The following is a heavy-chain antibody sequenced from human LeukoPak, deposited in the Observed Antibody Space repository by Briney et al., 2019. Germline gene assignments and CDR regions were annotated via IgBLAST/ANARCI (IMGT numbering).Heavy chain of an antibody. D-gene: IGHD6-19*01. V-gene: IGHV3-23*01. CDR1: GFSFSSYA. Sequence: PGGSLRLSCAASGFSFSSYAMSWVRQAPGKGLEWVSAISGSGGSTYYADSVKGRFTISRDNSKNTLYLQMNSLRAEDTAVYYCAKDAGPYSSGWYYYWGQGTLVTVSS. CDR2: ISGSGGST. J-gene: IGHJ4*02. CDR3: AKDAGPYSSGWYYY.